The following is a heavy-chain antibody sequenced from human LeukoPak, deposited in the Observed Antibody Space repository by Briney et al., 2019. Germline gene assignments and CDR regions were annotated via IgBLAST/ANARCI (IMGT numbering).Heavy chain of an antibody. CDR2: IRGSGDVT. Sequence: GGSLRLSCAASGFTFSSYAMSWVRQAPGKGLEWVSTIRGSGDVTYDADSVKGRFTISRDNSKNTLFLQMDSPRADDTAVYFCAKLPSWGAYNEYYFDSWGQGTLVTVSS. V-gene: IGHV3-23*01. CDR3: AKLPSWGAYNEYYFDS. D-gene: IGHD5-24*01. J-gene: IGHJ4*02. CDR1: GFTFSSYA.